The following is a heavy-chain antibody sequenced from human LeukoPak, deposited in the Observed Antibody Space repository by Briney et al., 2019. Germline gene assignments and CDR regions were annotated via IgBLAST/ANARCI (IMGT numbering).Heavy chain of an antibody. CDR1: GGSISSSSYY. CDR2: IYYSGST. V-gene: IGHV4-39*07. CDR3: ARGGLNYYYYYMDV. Sequence: PSETLSLTCTVSGGSISSSSYYWGWIRQPPGKGLEWIGSIYYSGSTNYNPSLKSRVTISVDTSKNQFSLKLSSMTAADTAVYYCARGGLNYYYYYMDVWGKGTTVTISS. J-gene: IGHJ6*03.